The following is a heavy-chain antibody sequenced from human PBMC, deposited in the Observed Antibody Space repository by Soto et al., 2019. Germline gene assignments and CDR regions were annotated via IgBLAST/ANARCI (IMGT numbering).Heavy chain of an antibody. CDR3: ATHVTAMVYWYFDL. CDR1: GGSISSGDYY. D-gene: IGHD5-18*01. CDR2: IYYSGST. Sequence: QVQLQESGPGLVKPSQTLSLTCTVSGGSISSGDYYWSWIRQPPGKGLEWIGYIYYSGSTYYNPSLKSRVTTAVDTSKNQFSLKLSSVTAADTAVYYCATHVTAMVYWYFDLWGRGTLVTVSS. J-gene: IGHJ2*01. V-gene: IGHV4-30-4*01.